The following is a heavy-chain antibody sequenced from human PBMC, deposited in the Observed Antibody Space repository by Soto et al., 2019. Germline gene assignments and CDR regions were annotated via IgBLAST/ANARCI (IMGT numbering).Heavy chain of an antibody. CDR3: AVRTLGYCSGGSCGVDY. Sequence: QLQLQESGPGLVKPSETLSLTCTVSGGSISSSSYYWGWIRQPPGKGLEWIGSIYYSGSTYYNPSLKSRVTISVDTSKNQFSLKLSSVTAADTAVYYCAVRTLGYCSGGSCGVDYWGQGTLVTVSS. CDR1: GGSISSSSYY. D-gene: IGHD2-15*01. J-gene: IGHJ4*02. CDR2: IYYSGST. V-gene: IGHV4-39*01.